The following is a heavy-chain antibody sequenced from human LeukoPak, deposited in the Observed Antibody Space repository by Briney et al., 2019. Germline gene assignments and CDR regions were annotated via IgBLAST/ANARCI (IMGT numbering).Heavy chain of an antibody. CDR3: ARDKAVAGTPYFDY. D-gene: IGHD6-19*01. V-gene: IGHV1-69*04. J-gene: IGHJ4*02. CDR1: GGTFSSYA. CDR2: IIPILGIA. Sequence: SVKVSCKASGGTFSSYAISWVRQAPGQGLEWMGRIIPILGIANYAQKFQGRVTITADKSTSTAYMELSSLRSGDTAVYYCARDKAVAGTPYFDYWGQGTLVTVSS.